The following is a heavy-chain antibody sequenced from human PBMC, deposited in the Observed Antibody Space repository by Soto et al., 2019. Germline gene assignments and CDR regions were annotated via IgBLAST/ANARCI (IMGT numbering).Heavy chain of an antibody. J-gene: IGHJ4*02. CDR1: GFTFDSFA. Sequence: EVQLLESGGDLVQPGGSLRLSCAASGFTFDSFAMTWVRQAPGKGLEWVSALSGVGDATNYADSVKGRFTISRDNSKNTLYLQINSLRPEDTAVYYCAKATNDWTYHFDYGGKGTPVTVSS. D-gene: IGHD3-9*01. CDR2: LSGVGDAT. CDR3: AKATNDWTYHFDY. V-gene: IGHV3-23*01.